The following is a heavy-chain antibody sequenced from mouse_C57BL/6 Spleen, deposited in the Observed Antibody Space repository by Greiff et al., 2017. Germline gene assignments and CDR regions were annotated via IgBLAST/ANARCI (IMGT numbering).Heavy chain of an antibody. CDR1: GFTFTDYY. CDR2: IRNKANGYTT. CDR3: ASSLYAMDY. J-gene: IGHJ4*01. D-gene: IGHD6-1*01. V-gene: IGHV7-3*01. Sequence: EVQGVESGGGLVQPGGSLSLSCAASGFTFTDYYMSWVRQPPGKALEWLGFIRNKANGYTTEYSASVKGRFTISRDNSQSILYRQMNALRAEDSATYYCASSLYAMDYWGQGTSVTVSS.